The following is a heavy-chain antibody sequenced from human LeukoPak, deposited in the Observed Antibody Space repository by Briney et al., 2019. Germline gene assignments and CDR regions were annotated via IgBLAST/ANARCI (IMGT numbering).Heavy chain of an antibody. D-gene: IGHD4-17*01. Sequence: ASVKVSCKASGYTFTSYGISWVRQASGQGLEWMGWISAYNDNTNYAQKFQGRVTMTTDTSTSTAYMELRSLRSDDTAVYYCARDDDLAVTYDYWGQGTLVTVSS. CDR3: ARDDDLAVTYDY. CDR2: ISAYNDNT. J-gene: IGHJ4*02. V-gene: IGHV1-18*01. CDR1: GYTFTSYG.